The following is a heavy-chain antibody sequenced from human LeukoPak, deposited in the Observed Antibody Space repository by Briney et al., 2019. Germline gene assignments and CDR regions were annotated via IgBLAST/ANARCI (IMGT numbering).Heavy chain of an antibody. J-gene: IGHJ4*02. D-gene: IGHD6-13*01. V-gene: IGHV3-30*04. CDR3: ASGVVTAAAGAGGF. Sequence: GGSLRLSCAASGFTFSSYVMHWVRQAPGKGLEWVAIISYDGSNEYYADSVKGRFTISRDNAKNSLYLQMNSLRAEDTAVYYCASGVVTAAAGAGGFWGQGTLVTVSS. CDR1: GFTFSSYV. CDR2: ISYDGSNE.